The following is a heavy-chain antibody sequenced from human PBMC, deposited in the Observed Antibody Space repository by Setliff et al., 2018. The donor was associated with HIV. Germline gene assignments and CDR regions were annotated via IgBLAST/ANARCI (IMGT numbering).Heavy chain of an antibody. V-gene: IGHV1-18*01. CDR2: ISAYNGNT. CDR1: GYTFAVYY. Sequence: GASVKVSCKTSGYTFAVYYIHWVRQAPGQGLEWMGWISAYNGNTNYAQKLQGRVTITTDESTSTAYMELSSLRSEDTAVYYCARVPSARYYDSSGYYRYWGQGTLVTVSS. CDR3: ARVPSARYYDSSGYYRY. D-gene: IGHD3-22*01. J-gene: IGHJ4*02.